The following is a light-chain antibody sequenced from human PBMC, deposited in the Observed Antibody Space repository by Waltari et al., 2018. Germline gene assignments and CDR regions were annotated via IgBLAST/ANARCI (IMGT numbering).Light chain of an antibody. CDR3: QSYDSSLRGFYV. J-gene: IGLJ1*01. CDR1: SPNIGAGYG. CDR2: DNT. V-gene: IGLV1-40*01. Sequence: QSVLTQPPSLSGAPGQWVTISCTGSSPNIGAGYGVTCRQQFPGTAPKLLIYDNTNRPSGVPARFSGYKSGTSASLAITGLQAEDEADYYCQSYDSSLRGFYVFGTGTKVTV.